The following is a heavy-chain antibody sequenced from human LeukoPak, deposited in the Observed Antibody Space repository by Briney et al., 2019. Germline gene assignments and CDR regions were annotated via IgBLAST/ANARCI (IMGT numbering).Heavy chain of an antibody. V-gene: IGHV4-59*01. Sequence: KTSETLSLTCTVSGGSISSYYWSWIRQPPGKGLEWIGYIYYSGSTNYNPSLKSRVTISVDTSKSQFSLKLSSVTAADTAVYYCARSIVGATTHDYWGQGTLVTVSS. CDR3: ARSIVGATTHDY. CDR1: GGSISSYY. J-gene: IGHJ4*02. CDR2: IYYSGST. D-gene: IGHD1-26*01.